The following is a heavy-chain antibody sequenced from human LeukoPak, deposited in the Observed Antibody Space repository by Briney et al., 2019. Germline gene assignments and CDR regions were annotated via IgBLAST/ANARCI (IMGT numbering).Heavy chain of an antibody. CDR1: GYTFTTYE. V-gene: IGHV1-8*03. CDR3: ARLSGDITVFDL. Sequence: ASVKVSCKASGYTFTTYEINWVRQATGQGLEWMGWMNPNSGNTGYAQKFQGRVTITRNTSISTAYMELSSLRSEDTAVYYCARLSGDITVFDLWGQGTLVTVSS. J-gene: IGHJ4*02. CDR2: MNPNSGNT. D-gene: IGHD1-20*01.